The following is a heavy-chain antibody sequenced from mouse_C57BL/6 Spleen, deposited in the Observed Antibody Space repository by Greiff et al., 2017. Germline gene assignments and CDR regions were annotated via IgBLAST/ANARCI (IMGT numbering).Heavy chain of an antibody. CDR2: ISDGGSYT. CDR3: ARDRDYGSSYRYFDV. V-gene: IGHV5-4*01. CDR1: GFTFSSYA. D-gene: IGHD1-1*01. J-gene: IGHJ1*03. Sequence: DVKLVESGGGLVKPGGSLKLSCAASGFTFSSYAMSWVRQTPEKRLEWVATISDGGSYTYYPDNVKGRFTISRDNAKNNLYLQMSHLKSEDTAMYYCARDRDYGSSYRYFDVWGTGTTVTVSS.